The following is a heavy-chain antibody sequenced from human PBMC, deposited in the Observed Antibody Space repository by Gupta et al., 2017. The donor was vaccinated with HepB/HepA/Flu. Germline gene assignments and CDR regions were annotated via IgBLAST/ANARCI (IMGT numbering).Heavy chain of an antibody. CDR1: GGSISTYY. D-gene: IGHD3-10*01. Sequence: QVQLQESGPGLVKPSETLALTCPVSGGSISTYYWSWIRQPPGKGLEWIGHIYYTGETTYNPSLKSRVTISLDTSKSQFSLKLSSVTAADTAVYYCARHYPSGSYPLDDGGKGSLVIVSS. CDR3: ARHYPSGSYPLDD. J-gene: IGHJ4*02. V-gene: IGHV4-59*08. CDR2: IYYTGET.